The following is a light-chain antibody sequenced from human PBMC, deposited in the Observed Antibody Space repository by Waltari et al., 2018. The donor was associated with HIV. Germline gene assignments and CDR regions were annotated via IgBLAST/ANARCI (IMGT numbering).Light chain of an antibody. V-gene: IGKV4-1*01. Sequence: DIVMTKSPDSLAVSLGERATINCKSSQSLLYTSNNRNYLSWFQQKPGQPPKLLIYWASTRESGVPDRFSGNGSGTDFTLTISSLQAEDVAVYYCQQYYDSPYTFGQGTKLEIK. CDR3: QQYYDSPYT. J-gene: IGKJ2*01. CDR1: QSLLYTSNNRNY. CDR2: WAS.